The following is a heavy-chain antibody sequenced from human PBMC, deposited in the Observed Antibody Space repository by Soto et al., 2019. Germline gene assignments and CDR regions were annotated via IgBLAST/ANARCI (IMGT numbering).Heavy chain of an antibody. CDR3: ARAIFFLEPDGVDRHRYAP. V-gene: IGHV4-30-4*01. CDR1: GGSISSGDYY. D-gene: IGHD3-3*01. J-gene: IGHJ5*02. Sequence: SETLSLTCTVSGGSISSGDYYWSWIRQPPGKGLEWIGYIYYSGSTYYNPSLKSRVTISVDTSKNQFSLKLSSVTAADTAVYYCARAIFFLEPDGVDRHRYAPGGRGSLDPVSA. CDR2: IYYSGST.